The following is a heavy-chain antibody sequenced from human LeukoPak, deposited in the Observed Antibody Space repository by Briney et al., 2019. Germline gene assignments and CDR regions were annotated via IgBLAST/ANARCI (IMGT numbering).Heavy chain of an antibody. CDR2: IKSKTDGGTT. V-gene: IGHV3-15*01. D-gene: IGHD5-12*01. J-gene: IGHJ4*02. CDR1: GFTFSNAW. CDR3: AKFGGHSGYDPPGAFDY. Sequence: GGSLRLSCAASGFTFSNAWMSWVRQAPGKGLEWVGRIKSKTDGGTTDYAAPVKGRFTISRDDSKNTLYLQMNSLKTEDTAVYYCAKFGGHSGYDPPGAFDYWGQGTLVTVSS.